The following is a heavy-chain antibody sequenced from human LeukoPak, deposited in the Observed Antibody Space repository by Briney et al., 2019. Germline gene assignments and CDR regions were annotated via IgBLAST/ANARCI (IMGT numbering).Heavy chain of an antibody. CDR3: ARLPYNWSFDP. Sequence: SETLSPTCTVSGGPISSSSYYWGWIRQPPGKGLEWIGSIYYSGTTYYNPSLKSRVTISVDRSKNQFSLELSSVTAADTAVYYCARLPYNWSFDPWGQGTLVTVSS. V-gene: IGHV4-39*01. D-gene: IGHD1-20*01. CDR1: GGPISSSSYY. J-gene: IGHJ5*02. CDR2: IYYSGTT.